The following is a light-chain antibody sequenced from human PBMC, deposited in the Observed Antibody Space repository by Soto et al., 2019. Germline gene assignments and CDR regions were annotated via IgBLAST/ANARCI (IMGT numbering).Light chain of an antibody. CDR3: QQYGTSPGT. Sequence: EIVLTQSPGTLSLSPGERATLSCRASQSVSGTYLAWHQQKPGQAPRLLIYGASSRAPGITDRFSGSGSGTDFTLTISRRDAEDFAMYYCQQYGTSPGTFGQGPKVELK. J-gene: IGKJ1*01. CDR1: QSVSGTY. CDR2: GAS. V-gene: IGKV3-20*01.